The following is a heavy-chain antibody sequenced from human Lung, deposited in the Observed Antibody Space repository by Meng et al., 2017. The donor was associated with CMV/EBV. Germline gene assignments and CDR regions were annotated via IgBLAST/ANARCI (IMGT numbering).Heavy chain of an antibody. V-gene: IGHV1-2*02. CDR2: INPHSGDT. CDR1: GYTFTGYN. CDR3: ARLFHTSLGTNYYYGMDV. J-gene: IGHJ6*02. D-gene: IGHD3-10*01. Sequence: ASXXVSXKASGYTFTGYNIHWVRQAPGQGLEWMGWINPHSGDTKYAQKFQGRVTLTTDTSINTAYMEVSRLKSDDTAVFFCARLFHTSLGTNYYYGMDVWDLGXTVTVSS.